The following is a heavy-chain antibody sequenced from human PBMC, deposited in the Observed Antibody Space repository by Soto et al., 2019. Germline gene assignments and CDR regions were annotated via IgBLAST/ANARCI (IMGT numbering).Heavy chain of an antibody. Sequence: QVQLVQSGAEVKKPGASVKVSCKVSGYTLTEISMYWVRQAPGRGLEWMVGFDPEDGEKIYAKKCQGRVTMTEDRSTETAYMELSSLSSEDTAVYYCATDISTITFGGVINDWGQGTLVTVSS. CDR2: FDPEDGEK. CDR1: GYTLTEIS. D-gene: IGHD3-16*01. J-gene: IGHJ4*02. CDR3: ATDISTITFGGVIND. V-gene: IGHV1-24*01.